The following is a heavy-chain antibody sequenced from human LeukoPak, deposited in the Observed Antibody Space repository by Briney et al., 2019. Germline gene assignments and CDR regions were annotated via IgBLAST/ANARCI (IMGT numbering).Heavy chain of an antibody. V-gene: IGHV3-7*01. CDR2: IRQDGNEK. J-gene: IGHJ5*02. CDR1: GFTVSSYW. CDR3: GRGGMYYR. D-gene: IGHD2-8*01. Sequence: GGSLRLSCAASGFTVSSYWMSWVRQAQGKGLEWVANIRQDGNEKNYVDSVKGRFTISRDNAKNSLYLQLNSLRVEDTAVYYCGRGGMYYRWGQGTLVTVSS.